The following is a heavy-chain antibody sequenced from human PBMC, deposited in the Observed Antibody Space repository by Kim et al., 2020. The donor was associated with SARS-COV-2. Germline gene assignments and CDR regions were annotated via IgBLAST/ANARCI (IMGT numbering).Heavy chain of an antibody. CDR3: TTAEGLWFGELFGY. Sequence: GGSLRLSCAASGFTFSNAWMSWVRQAPGKGLEWVGRIKRKTDGGTTDYAAPVKGRFTISRDDSKNTLYLQMNSLKTEDTAVYYCTTAEGLWFGELFGYWG. CDR2: IKRKTDGGTT. J-gene: IGHJ4*01. V-gene: IGHV3-15*01. D-gene: IGHD3-10*01. CDR1: GFTFSNAW.